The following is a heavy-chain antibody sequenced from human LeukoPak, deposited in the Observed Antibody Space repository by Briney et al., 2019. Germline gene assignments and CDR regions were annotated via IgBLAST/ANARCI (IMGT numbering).Heavy chain of an antibody. CDR3: ARDRDTALVYFDN. CDR2: IHYSAHT. CDR1: GGSVSSGSYY. D-gene: IGHD5-18*01. V-gene: IGHV4-61*01. J-gene: IGHJ4*02. Sequence: SEALSLTCTVSGGSVSSGSYYWSWIRQPPGKGLEWIGYIHYSAHTNYNPSLKSRVTISIDTSKNQFSLKLSSVTAADTAVYYCARDRDTALVYFDNWGQGTLVTVSS.